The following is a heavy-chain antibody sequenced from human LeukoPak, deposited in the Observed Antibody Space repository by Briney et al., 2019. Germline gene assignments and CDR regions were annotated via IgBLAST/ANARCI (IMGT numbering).Heavy chain of an antibody. Sequence: GASVKVSCKASGYTFTGYYMHRVRQAPGQGLEWMGWINPNSGGTNYAQKFQGRVTMTRDTSISTAYMELSRLRSDDTAVYYCARDGPNYSSRRTPDAFDIWGQGTMVTVSS. J-gene: IGHJ3*02. CDR3: ARDGPNYSSRRTPDAFDI. V-gene: IGHV1-2*02. CDR1: GYTFTGYY. CDR2: INPNSGGT. D-gene: IGHD6-13*01.